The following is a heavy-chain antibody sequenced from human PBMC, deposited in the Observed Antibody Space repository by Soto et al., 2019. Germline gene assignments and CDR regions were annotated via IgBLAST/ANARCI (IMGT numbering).Heavy chain of an antibody. CDR1: GYTFTSYG. D-gene: IGHD3-22*01. V-gene: IGHV1-18*01. Sequence: QVQLVQSGAEVKKPGASVKVSCKASGYTFTSYGISWVRQAPGQGLEWLGWISAYDGNTNYAQILQGRVSMTTDTSTSTAYMELRSLRSDDTGVYYCARGGYYDSSGSRNYYYYGMNVWGQGTTVTVSS. CDR3: ARGGYYDSSGSRNYYYYGMNV. J-gene: IGHJ6*02. CDR2: ISAYDGNT.